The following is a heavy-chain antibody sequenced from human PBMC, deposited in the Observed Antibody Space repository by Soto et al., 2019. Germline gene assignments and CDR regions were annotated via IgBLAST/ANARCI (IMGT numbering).Heavy chain of an antibody. J-gene: IGHJ4*02. D-gene: IGHD6-13*01. CDR2: ISGSGGST. V-gene: IGHV3-23*01. Sequence: GGSLRLSCTVSGFTFSTYAMSWVRQAPGKGLEWVSVISGSGGSTHYAGSVRGRFTISRDNSKNTLYLRMNSLRVEDTAVYYCAKYAGSTWSHFDYWGQGTLVTVSS. CDR3: AKYAGSTWSHFDY. CDR1: GFTFSTYA.